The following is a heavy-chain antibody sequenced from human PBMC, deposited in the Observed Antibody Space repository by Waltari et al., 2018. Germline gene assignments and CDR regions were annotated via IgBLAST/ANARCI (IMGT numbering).Heavy chain of an antibody. CDR3: ARWMWELTSGFDP. D-gene: IGHD1-26*01. Sequence: QVQLQESGPGLVKPSQTLSLTCTVSGGSISSGGYYWSWIRQHPGKGLGWIGYIYYSGSTYYNPSLKSRVTISVDTSKNQFSLKLSSVTAADTAVYYCARWMWELTSGFDPWGQGTLVTVSS. CDR2: IYYSGST. CDR1: GGSISSGGYY. J-gene: IGHJ5*02. V-gene: IGHV4-31*03.